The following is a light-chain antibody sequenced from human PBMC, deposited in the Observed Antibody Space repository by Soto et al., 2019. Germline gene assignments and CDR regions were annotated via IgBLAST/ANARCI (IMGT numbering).Light chain of an antibody. CDR3: QQYNDYFLS. Sequence: DIQMTQSPSTLSAAVGDRVTITCRASQNVTTWLAWYQQKPGKAPKLLVSKASNLQPGGPSRFSGSGSGTEFTLTISSLQPDEFATYYCQQYNDYFLSFGGGTRVEIK. CDR2: KAS. V-gene: IGKV1-5*03. J-gene: IGKJ4*01. CDR1: QNVTTW.